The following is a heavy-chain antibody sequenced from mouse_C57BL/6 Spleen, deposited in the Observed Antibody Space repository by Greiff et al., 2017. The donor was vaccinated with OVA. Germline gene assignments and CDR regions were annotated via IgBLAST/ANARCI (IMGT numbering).Heavy chain of an antibody. V-gene: IGHV1-54*01. D-gene: IGHD2-3*01. CDR3: ARDDEGFAY. Sequence: VQLQQSGAELVRPGTSVKVSCKASGYAFTNYLIEWVKQRPGQGLEWIGVLNPGSGGTNYNEKFKGKATLTADKSSSTAYMQLSSLTSEDSAVYFCARDDEGFAYWGQGTLVTVSA. CDR1: GYAFTNYL. J-gene: IGHJ3*01. CDR2: LNPGSGGT.